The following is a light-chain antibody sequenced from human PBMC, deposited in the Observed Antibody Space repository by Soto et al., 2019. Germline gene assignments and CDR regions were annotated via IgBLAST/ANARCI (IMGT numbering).Light chain of an antibody. Sequence: EIVLTQSPATLSLTPGERATLSCRASQSVSSYLAWYQQKPGQAPRLLIYGASTRATGIPDRFSGSESGTDFTLTISRLEPEDFAVYYCQQYGSSPWTFGQGTKVDVK. J-gene: IGKJ1*01. V-gene: IGKV3-20*01. CDR3: QQYGSSPWT. CDR1: QSVSSY. CDR2: GAS.